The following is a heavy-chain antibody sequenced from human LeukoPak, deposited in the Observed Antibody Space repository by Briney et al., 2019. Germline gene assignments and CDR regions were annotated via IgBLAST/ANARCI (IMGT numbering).Heavy chain of an antibody. D-gene: IGHD3-10*01. V-gene: IGHV3-30-3*01. CDR2: ISYDGSNK. CDR1: GFTFSSYA. CDR3: AKDTAMVRGVMIDY. J-gene: IGHJ4*02. Sequence: GGSLRLSCAASGFTFSSYAMHWVRQAPGKGLEWVAVISYDGSNKYYADSVKGRFTISRDNSKNTLYLQMNSLRAEDTAVYYCAKDTAMVRGVMIDYWGQGTLVTVSS.